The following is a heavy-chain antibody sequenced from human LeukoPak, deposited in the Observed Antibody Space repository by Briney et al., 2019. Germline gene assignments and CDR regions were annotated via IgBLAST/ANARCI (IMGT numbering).Heavy chain of an antibody. Sequence: ASVKVSCKASGYTFTSYGISWVRQALGQGLEWMGWISAYNGNTNYAQKLQGRVTMTTDTSTSTAYMELRGLRSDDTAVYYCARAGGSGWSGEGYMDVWGKGTTVTVSS. J-gene: IGHJ6*03. CDR2: ISAYNGNT. D-gene: IGHD6-19*01. CDR3: ARAGGSGWSGEGYMDV. CDR1: GYTFTSYG. V-gene: IGHV1-18*01.